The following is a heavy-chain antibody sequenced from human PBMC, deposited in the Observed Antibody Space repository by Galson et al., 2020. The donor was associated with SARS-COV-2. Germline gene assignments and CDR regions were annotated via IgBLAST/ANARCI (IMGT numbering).Heavy chain of an antibody. CDR3: ARDPDSTYGEYGYFYGMDV. V-gene: IGHV3-30*04. CDR2: ISSDGKNE. CDR1: GFTFRLYS. J-gene: IGHJ6*02. Sequence: PGGSLRLSCAGSGFTFRLYSMHWVRQAPGKGLEWVAGISSDGKNEYYADSVKGRFTISRDNAKNTLYLQMNSLRAEDTTVYYCARDPDSTYGEYGYFYGMDVWGQGTTVTVSS. D-gene: IGHD4-4*01.